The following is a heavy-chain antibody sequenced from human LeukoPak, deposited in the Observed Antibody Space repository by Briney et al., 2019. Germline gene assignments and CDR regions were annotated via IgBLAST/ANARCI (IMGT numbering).Heavy chain of an antibody. CDR3: ARRYDIFDY. CDR1: GGSISSTSYY. Sequence: PSETLSLTCTVSGGSISSTSYYWGWIRQSPGKGLEWIGSIYYSGSTYYNPSLKSRVTISVDTSKNQFSLKLSSVTAADTAVYYCARRYDIFDYWGQGTLVSVSS. D-gene: IGHD3-9*01. V-gene: IGHV4-39*07. J-gene: IGHJ4*02. CDR2: IYYSGST.